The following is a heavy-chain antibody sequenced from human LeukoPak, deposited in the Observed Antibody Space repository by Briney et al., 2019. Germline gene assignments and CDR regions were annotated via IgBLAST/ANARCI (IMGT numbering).Heavy chain of an antibody. CDR3: ARKTLTTVTDWYFDL. CDR1: GFTFSAYS. Sequence: GGSLRLSCAASGFTFSAYSMNWVRQAPGKGLEWVSSISSTSSYIYYADSVKGRFTISRDNAKNSLYLQMNSLRAVDTAVYYCARKTLTTVTDWYFDLWGRGTLVTVSS. D-gene: IGHD4-17*01. CDR2: ISSTSSYI. V-gene: IGHV3-21*01. J-gene: IGHJ2*01.